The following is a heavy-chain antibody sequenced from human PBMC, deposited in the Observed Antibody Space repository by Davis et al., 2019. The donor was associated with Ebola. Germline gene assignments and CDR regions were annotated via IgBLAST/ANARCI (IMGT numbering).Heavy chain of an antibody. D-gene: IGHD7-27*01. V-gene: IGHV4-59*08. Sequence: MPSETLSLTCTVPGGSISSYYWSWIRQPPGKGLEWIGYIYYSGSTNYNPSLKSRVTISVDTSKNQFSLKLSSVTAADTAVYYCARHLGWFDPWGQGTLVTVSS. J-gene: IGHJ5*02. CDR2: IYYSGST. CDR3: ARHLGWFDP. CDR1: GGSISSYY.